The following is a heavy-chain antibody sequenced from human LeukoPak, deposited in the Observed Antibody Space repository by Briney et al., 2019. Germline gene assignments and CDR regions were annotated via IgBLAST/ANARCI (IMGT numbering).Heavy chain of an antibody. CDR3: ARERIAKAATPVNDH. J-gene: IGHJ4*02. V-gene: IGHV3-21*01. CDR2: ISSSTYI. CDR1: GFTFSSYS. D-gene: IGHD6-19*01. Sequence: GGSLRLSCAASGFTFSSYSMNWVRQAPGKGLEWVSSISSSTYIYYADSVRGRFTSSRDNAKNSLYLQMNSLRAEDTAVYYCARERIAKAATPVNDHWGQGTLVTVSS.